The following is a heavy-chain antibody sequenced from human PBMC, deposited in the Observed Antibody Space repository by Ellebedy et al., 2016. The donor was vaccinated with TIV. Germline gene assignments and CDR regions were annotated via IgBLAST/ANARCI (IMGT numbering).Heavy chain of an antibody. D-gene: IGHD5-18*01. V-gene: IGHV3-15*01. Sequence: GESLKLSCAASGFTFSNAWMNWVRQAPGKGLEWVGRIKSKTDGGAADYAAPVKGRFTISRDDSKNTLYLQMNSLKTDDTAVYFCTTVYRYNYDSVWGQGTLVTVSS. J-gene: IGHJ4*02. CDR2: IKSKTDGGAA. CDR1: GFTFSNAW. CDR3: TTVYRYNYDSV.